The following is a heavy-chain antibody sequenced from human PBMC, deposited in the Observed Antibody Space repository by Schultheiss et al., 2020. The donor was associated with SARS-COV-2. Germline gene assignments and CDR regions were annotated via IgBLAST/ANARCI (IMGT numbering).Heavy chain of an antibody. CDR2: IIPIFRTA. V-gene: IGHV1-69*13. CDR3: ARGEVAQRWYYGMDV. D-gene: IGHD5-12*01. CDR1: GYDFTNYG. J-gene: IGHJ6*02. Sequence: SVKVSCKASGYDFTNYGFTWVRQAPGQGLEWMGGIIPIFRTANYTQKFQGRVTITADESTSTAYMELSSLRSEDTAVYYCARGEVAQRWYYGMDVWGQGTTVTVSS.